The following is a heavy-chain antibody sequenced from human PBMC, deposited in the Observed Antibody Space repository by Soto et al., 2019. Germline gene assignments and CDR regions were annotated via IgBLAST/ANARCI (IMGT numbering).Heavy chain of an antibody. CDR2: MNPNSGNT. CDR3: ARSVVVVVAASFDY. CDR1: GYTFTSYD. D-gene: IGHD2-15*01. J-gene: IGHJ4*02. V-gene: IGHV1-8*01. Sequence: QVQLVQSGAEVKNPGASVKVSCKASGYTFTSYDINWVRQATGQGLEWMGWMNPNSGNTGYAQKFQGRVTXXRXTXXSTAYMELSSLRSEDTAVYYCARSVVVVVAASFDYWGQGTLVTVSS.